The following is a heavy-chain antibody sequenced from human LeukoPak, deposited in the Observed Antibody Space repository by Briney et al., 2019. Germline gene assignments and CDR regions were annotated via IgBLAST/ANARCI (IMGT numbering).Heavy chain of an antibody. J-gene: IGHJ4*02. CDR3: AVAPGDY. CDR1: GYTFTSYA. Sequence: ASVKVSCKASGYTFTSYAMNWVRQAPGQGLEWMGIINPTGGSTNYAQKFQGRVTMTRDTSITTVYMEISRLTSDDTALFYCAVAPGDYWGQGTLVTVSS. V-gene: IGHV1-46*01. D-gene: IGHD2-21*01. CDR2: INPTGGST.